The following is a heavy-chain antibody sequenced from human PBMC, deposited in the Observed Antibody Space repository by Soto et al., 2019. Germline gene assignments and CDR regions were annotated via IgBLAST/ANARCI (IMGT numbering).Heavy chain of an antibody. Sequence: EVQLAQSGGGLVKPGESLTLSCALSGFTFANAWMSWVRQAPGKGLEWVGRMKSMTDAGTTDLAAPVKGRFSISRDESNSRWYLRMTTVQVEDNALYYSWTKWGAGSDNGHSRQDRWCQGTLFTVSS. D-gene: IGHD2-8*01. CDR2: MKSMTDAGTT. CDR3: WTKWGAGSDNGHSRQDR. CDR1: GFTFANAW. J-gene: IGHJ5*02. V-gene: IGHV3-15*01.